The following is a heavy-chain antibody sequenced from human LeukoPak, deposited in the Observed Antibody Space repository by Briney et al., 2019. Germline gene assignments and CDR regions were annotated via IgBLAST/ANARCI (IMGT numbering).Heavy chain of an antibody. D-gene: IGHD4-23*01. CDR3: AREGSDYGGNLLSY. CDR2: IYHSGST. CDR1: GYSISSGYY. Sequence: SETLSLTCTVSGYSISSGYYWGWIRQPPGKGLEWIGSIYHSGSTYYNPSLKSRVTISVDTSKNQFSLKLGSVTAADTAVYYCAREGSDYGGNLLSYWGQGTLVTVSS. V-gene: IGHV4-38-2*02. J-gene: IGHJ4*02.